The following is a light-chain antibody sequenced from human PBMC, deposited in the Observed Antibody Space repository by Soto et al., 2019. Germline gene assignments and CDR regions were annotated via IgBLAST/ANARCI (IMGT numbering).Light chain of an antibody. J-gene: IGLJ2*01. CDR3: QTWGTGIVV. V-gene: IGLV4-69*01. Sequence: QSVLTQSPSASASLGASVKLTCTLSRGHSRYAIAWHQQQPEKGPRYLVKVNSDGSHSKGDGIPDRFSGSSSGAERYLTISSLQSEDEADYYCQTWGTGIVVFGGGTKLTVL. CDR2: VNSDGSH. CDR1: RGHSRYA.